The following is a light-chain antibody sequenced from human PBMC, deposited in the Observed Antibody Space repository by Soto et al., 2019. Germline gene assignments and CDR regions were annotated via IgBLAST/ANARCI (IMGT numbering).Light chain of an antibody. J-gene: IGKJ4*01. CDR1: QSVSSY. CDR3: QQRSNWPPIT. Sequence: EIVSTQSPATLSLSPGERATVSCRASQSVSSYLAWYQQKPGQAPRLLIYDASNRATGIPARFSGSGSGTDFTLTISSLEPEDFAVYYCQQRSNWPPITFGGGTKVDI. CDR2: DAS. V-gene: IGKV3-11*01.